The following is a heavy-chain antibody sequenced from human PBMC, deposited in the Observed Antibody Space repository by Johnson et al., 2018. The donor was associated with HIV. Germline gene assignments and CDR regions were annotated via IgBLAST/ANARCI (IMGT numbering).Heavy chain of an antibody. V-gene: IGHV3-30-3*01. Sequence: QVQLVESGGGVVQPGRSLRLSCAASGFTFSDHAMHWVRQAPGKGLEWVAVISYDGSNKYYADSVKGRFTISRDNSKNTLYLQMNSLRAEDTAVYYCARDDLRDTGAFDIWGQGTMVTVSS. J-gene: IGHJ3*02. CDR1: GFTFSDHA. CDR3: ARDDLRDTGAFDI. CDR2: ISYDGSNK. D-gene: IGHD2-8*02.